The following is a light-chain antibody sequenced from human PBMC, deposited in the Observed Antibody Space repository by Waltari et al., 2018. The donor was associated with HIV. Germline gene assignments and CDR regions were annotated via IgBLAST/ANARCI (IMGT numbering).Light chain of an antibody. CDR2: QDT. CDR3: QAWGTSNVV. Sequence: SYELTQPPSVSVSPGETASITCSGHEFGSRYVSWYQQRPGQSPLLVIYQDTKRPSGIPERFSGANSGNTGTLTISGTQTMDEADYYCQAWGTSNVVFGGGTKLTVL. J-gene: IGLJ2*01. V-gene: IGLV3-1*01. CDR1: EFGSRY.